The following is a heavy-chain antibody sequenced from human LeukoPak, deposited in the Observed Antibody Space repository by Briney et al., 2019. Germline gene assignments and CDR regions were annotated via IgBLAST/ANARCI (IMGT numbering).Heavy chain of an antibody. J-gene: IGHJ4*02. V-gene: IGHV4-39*01. CDR2: IYYSGNT. Sequence: SETLSLTCTVSGGSINRSYYYWGWIRQPPGKGLEWIGSIYYSGNTYYNPSLKSRVTISVDTSKNQFSLKLSSVTAADTAVYYCARLMTMVTSEYWGQGTLVTVSS. CDR1: GGSINRSYYY. D-gene: IGHD4-17*01. CDR3: ARLMTMVTSEY.